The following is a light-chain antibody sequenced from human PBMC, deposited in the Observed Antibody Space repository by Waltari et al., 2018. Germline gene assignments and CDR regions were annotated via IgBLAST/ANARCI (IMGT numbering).Light chain of an antibody. CDR2: WAS. Sequence: DIVMTQSPDSLAVSLGERATIHCKSSQVPSKTFNTKSYVAWYQQKPRQPPKLLIYWASTRESGVPDRFSGSGSGADFTLTINSLQAEDVAVYFCQQYHSLPFTFGGGTKVEIK. V-gene: IGKV4-1*01. J-gene: IGKJ4*01. CDR3: QQYHSLPFT. CDR1: QVPSKTFNTKSY.